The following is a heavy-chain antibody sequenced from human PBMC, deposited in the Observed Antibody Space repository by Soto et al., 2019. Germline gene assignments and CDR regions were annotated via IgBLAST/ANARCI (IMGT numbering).Heavy chain of an antibody. J-gene: IGHJ4*02. V-gene: IGHV1-3*01. CDR2: INAGNGNT. CDR3: ARDQGIAAGFDY. D-gene: IGHD6-25*01. CDR1: GYTFTSYA. Sequence: QVQLVQSGAEVKKPGASVKVSCKASGYTFTSYAMHWVRQAPGQRLEWMGWINAGNGNTKYSQKFQGRVTITRDTSASTAYMELSSLRSEDTAVYYCARDQGIAAGFDYWGQRTLVTVSS.